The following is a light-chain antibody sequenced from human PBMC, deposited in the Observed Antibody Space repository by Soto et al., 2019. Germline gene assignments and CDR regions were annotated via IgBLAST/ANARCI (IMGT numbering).Light chain of an antibody. CDR2: GAS. CDR1: QSVSSSY. V-gene: IGKV3-20*01. CDR3: QQYGSSPKT. Sequence: EIVLTQSPGTLSLSPGERATLSCRASQSVSSSYLAWYQQKPGQAPRLLIYGASSRATGIPDRFSGSGSGTDFTHTISRREPEEFAVYYCQQYGSSPKTFGQGTKLEIK. J-gene: IGKJ2*01.